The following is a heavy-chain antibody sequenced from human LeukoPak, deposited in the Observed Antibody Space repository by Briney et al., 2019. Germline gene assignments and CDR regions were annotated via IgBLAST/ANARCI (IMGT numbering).Heavy chain of an antibody. J-gene: IGHJ4*02. CDR1: GFIFSTYE. D-gene: IGHD6-19*01. V-gene: IGHV3-48*03. CDR3: ARGKYSSGWFDY. Sequence: GGSLRLSCAASGFIFSTYEMIWVRQAPGKGLEWVSYISSGSSTIYYADSVKGRFTISRDNARNSLYLQMNSLRDEDTAIYYCARGKYSSGWFDYWGQGTLVTVSS. CDR2: ISSGSSTI.